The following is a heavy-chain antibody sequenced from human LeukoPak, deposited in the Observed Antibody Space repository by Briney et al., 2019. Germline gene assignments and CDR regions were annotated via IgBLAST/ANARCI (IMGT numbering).Heavy chain of an antibody. CDR2: INSDGSST. D-gene: IGHD2-2*01. CDR3: ARDRGYCSSTSCYDKH. CDR1: GFTFSSYW. Sequence: GGPLRLSCAASGFTFSSYWMHWVRQAPGKGLVWVSRINSDGSSTSYADSVKGRFTISRDNAKNTLYLQMNSLRAEDTAVYYCARDRGYCSSTSCYDKHWGQGTLVTVSS. V-gene: IGHV3-74*01. J-gene: IGHJ1*01.